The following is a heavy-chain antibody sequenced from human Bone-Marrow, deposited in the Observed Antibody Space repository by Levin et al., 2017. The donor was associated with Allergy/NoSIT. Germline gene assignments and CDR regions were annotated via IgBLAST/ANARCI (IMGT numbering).Heavy chain of an antibody. CDR3: AIAVAPALMATAWDY. Sequence: ASVKVSCKASGYNFNAYYIHWVRQAPGQGLEWMGWTNPSSGATESAQKFQGRVTMTRHTSISTAYMELSRLRSDDTALYYCAIAVAPALMATAWDYWGQGTLVTVSS. J-gene: IGHJ4*02. CDR2: TNPSSGAT. D-gene: IGHD2-21*01. V-gene: IGHV1-2*02. CDR1: GYNFNAYY.